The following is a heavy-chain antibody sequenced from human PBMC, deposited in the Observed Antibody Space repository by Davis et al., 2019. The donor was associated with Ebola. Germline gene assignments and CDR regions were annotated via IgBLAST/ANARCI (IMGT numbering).Heavy chain of an antibody. CDR1: GFTVSDKY. J-gene: IGHJ3*02. CDR2: IYRDERT. D-gene: IGHD3-3*01. V-gene: IGHV3-66*02. Sequence: GGSLRLSCAASGFTVSDKYMSWVRQAPGKGLEWVSVIYRDERTYYADSVKGRFTISRDNSKNTLYLQMNSLRAEDTAVYYCARITVGPEMKYYDFWSGQLHDAFDIWGQGTMVTVSS. CDR3: ARITVGPEMKYYDFWSGQLHDAFDI.